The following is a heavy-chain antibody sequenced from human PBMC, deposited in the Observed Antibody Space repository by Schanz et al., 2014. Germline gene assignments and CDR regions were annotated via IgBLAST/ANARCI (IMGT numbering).Heavy chain of an antibody. CDR2: ISGSGGST. CDR1: GFTFSSYA. D-gene: IGHD3-10*01. CDR3: ARGGFGEVSYIDY. V-gene: IGHV3-23*01. Sequence: EAQLLESGGGLVQPGGSLRLSCAASGFTFSSYAMSWVRQAPGKGLEWVSAISGSGGSTYYADSVKGRFTISRDNSKNTLYLQMNSLRAEDTSVYYCARGGFGEVSYIDYWGQGTLVTVSS. J-gene: IGHJ4*02.